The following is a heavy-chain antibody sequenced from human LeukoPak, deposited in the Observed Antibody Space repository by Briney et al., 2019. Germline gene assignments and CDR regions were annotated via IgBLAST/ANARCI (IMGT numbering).Heavy chain of an antibody. V-gene: IGHV3-21*01. CDR2: ISSSSSYI. D-gene: IGHD6-19*01. J-gene: IGHJ3*02. Sequence: PGGSLRLSCAASGFTSSSYSMNWVRQAPGKGLEWVSSISSSSSYIYYADSVKGRFTISRDNAKNSLYLQMNSLRAEDTAVYYCARGIAVAGTAFDIWGQGTMVTVSS. CDR1: GFTSSSYS. CDR3: ARGIAVAGTAFDI.